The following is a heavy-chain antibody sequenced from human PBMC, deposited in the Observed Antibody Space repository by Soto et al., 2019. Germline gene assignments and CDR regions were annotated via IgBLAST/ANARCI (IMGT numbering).Heavy chain of an antibody. D-gene: IGHD3-22*01. V-gene: IGHV3-23*01. CDR2: ISGSGGST. Sequence: EVQLLESGGGLVQPGGSLRLSCAASGFTFSSYAMSWVPQAPGKGLEWVSAISGSGGSTYYADSVKGRFTISRDNSKNSLYLQINILRAEDTAVYYCAKAYYYESSGYYGSDYWGQGTLVTVSS. J-gene: IGHJ4*02. CDR1: GFTFSSYA. CDR3: AKAYYYESSGYYGSDY.